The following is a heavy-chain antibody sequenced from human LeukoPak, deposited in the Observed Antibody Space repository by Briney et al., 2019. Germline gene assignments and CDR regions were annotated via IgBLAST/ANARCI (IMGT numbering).Heavy chain of an antibody. CDR2: INAGNGNT. CDR1: GYTFTSYA. CDR3: ARDVGHIVLMVYAKRTDY. V-gene: IGHV1-3*01. J-gene: IGHJ4*02. Sequence: GASVKVSCKASGYTFTSYAMHWVRQAPGQRLEWMGWINAGNGNTKYSQEFQGRVTITRDTSASTAYMELSSLRSDDTAVYYCARDVGHIVLMVYAKRTDYWGQGTLVTVSS. D-gene: IGHD2-8*01.